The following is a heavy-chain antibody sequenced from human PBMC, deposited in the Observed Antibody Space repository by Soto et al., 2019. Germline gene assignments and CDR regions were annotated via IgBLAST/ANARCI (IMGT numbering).Heavy chain of an antibody. Sequence: ASVKVSCKASGYTFTSYAMHWVRQAPGQRLEWMGWINAGNGNTKYSQKFQGRVTITRDTSASTAYMELSSLRSEDTAVYYCASSHSNYALIDYYYYGMDVCGQGTTVTVSS. V-gene: IGHV1-3*01. CDR2: INAGNGNT. D-gene: IGHD4-4*01. CDR3: ASSHSNYALIDYYYYGMDV. CDR1: GYTFTSYA. J-gene: IGHJ6*02.